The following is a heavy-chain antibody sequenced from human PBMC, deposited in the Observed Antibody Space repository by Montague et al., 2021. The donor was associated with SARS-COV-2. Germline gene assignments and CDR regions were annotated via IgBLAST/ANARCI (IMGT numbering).Heavy chain of an antibody. CDR2: IYHNGKT. CDR3: AVELNYFFDY. Sequence: SETLSLTCNVSGDSITNTRYFWGWIRQPPGKALEWIGSIYHNGKTYYNPSLERRALLSIDTSKNQFSLRLPSVIASDTAVYYCAVELNYFFDYWGQGFLASVSS. CDR1: GDSITNTRYF. J-gene: IGHJ4*02. V-gene: IGHV4-39*01. D-gene: IGHD1-7*01.